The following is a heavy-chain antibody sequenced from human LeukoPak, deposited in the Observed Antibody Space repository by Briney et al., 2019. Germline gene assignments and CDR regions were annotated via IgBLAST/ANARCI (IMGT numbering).Heavy chain of an antibody. Sequence: SETLSLTCTVSGGSISSTSYYWGWIRQPPGKGLEWIGTIYYSGSTYYNPSLKSRVTISVDTSKTQFSLKLSSVTAADTAVYYCARDLYYYGSGSSLTYYYYYMDVWGKGTTVTISS. CDR2: IYYSGST. D-gene: IGHD3-10*01. CDR3: ARDLYYYGSGSSLTYYYYYMDV. CDR1: GGSISSTSYY. V-gene: IGHV4-39*02. J-gene: IGHJ6*03.